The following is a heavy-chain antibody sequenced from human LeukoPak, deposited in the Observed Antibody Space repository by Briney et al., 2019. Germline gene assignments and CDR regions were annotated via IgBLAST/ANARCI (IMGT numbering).Heavy chain of an antibody. V-gene: IGHV4-30-2*01. CDR2: IYHSGIT. Sequence: PSQTLSLTCTVSGGSISSGGYYWSWIRQPPGKGLEWIGYIYHSGITYYNPSLKSRVTISADTSKNQFSLNLSSVTAADTAVYFCARGRVEAYAFDYWGQGTLVTVS. CDR1: GGSISSGGYY. D-gene: IGHD1-26*01. J-gene: IGHJ4*02. CDR3: ARGRVEAYAFDY.